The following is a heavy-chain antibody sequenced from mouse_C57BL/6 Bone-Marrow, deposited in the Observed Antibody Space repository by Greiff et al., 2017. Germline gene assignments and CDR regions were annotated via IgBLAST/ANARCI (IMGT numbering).Heavy chain of an antibody. V-gene: IGHV1-26*01. CDR1: GYTFTDYY. J-gene: IGHJ2*01. D-gene: IGHD1-1*01. CDR2: INPNNGGT. CDR3: ARSRITTVVATSYFDY. Sequence: EVQLKQSGPELVMPGASVKISCKASGYTFTDYYMNWVKQSHGKSLEWIGDINPNNGGTSYNQKFKGKATLTVDKSSSTAYMELRSLTSEDSAIYYCARSRITTVVATSYFDYWGQGTTLTVSS.